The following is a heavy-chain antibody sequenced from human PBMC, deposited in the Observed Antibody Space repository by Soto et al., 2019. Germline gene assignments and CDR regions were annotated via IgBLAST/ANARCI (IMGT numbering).Heavy chain of an antibody. D-gene: IGHD3-16*01. CDR1: GGTFSSYT. V-gene: IGHV1-69*02. J-gene: IGHJ6*03. CDR2: IIPILGIA. CDR3: ARGGGENYYYYMDV. Sequence: QVQLVQSGAEVKKPGSSVKVYCKASGGTFSSYTISWVRQAPGQGLEWMGRIIPILGIANYAQKFQGRVTITADKSTSTAYMELSSLRSEDTAVYYCARGGGENYYYYMDVWGKGTTVTVSS.